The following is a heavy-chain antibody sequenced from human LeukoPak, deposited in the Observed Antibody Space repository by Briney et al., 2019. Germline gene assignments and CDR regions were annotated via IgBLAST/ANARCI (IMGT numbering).Heavy chain of an antibody. Sequence: PGGSLRLSCAASGFTFSSYWMHWVRQAPGKGLVWVSRVNTDGSTPTYADSVKGRFTISRDNAKNTLYLQMNSLRAEDTAVYYCVRDRGSYSDYWGQGTLVTVSS. D-gene: IGHD3-16*01. V-gene: IGHV3-74*01. CDR1: GFTFSSYW. CDR2: VNTDGSTP. J-gene: IGHJ4*02. CDR3: VRDRGSYSDY.